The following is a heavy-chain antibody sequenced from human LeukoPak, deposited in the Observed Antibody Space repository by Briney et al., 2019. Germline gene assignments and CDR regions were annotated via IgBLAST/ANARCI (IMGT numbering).Heavy chain of an antibody. J-gene: IGHJ4*02. D-gene: IGHD3-10*01. CDR1: GFTFRRYG. V-gene: IGHV3-33*01. CDR3: ARDMAD. Sequence: GGSLGLFRAASGFTFRRYGIPWVRPAPGKGLEWVAVIWYDGSNKYYADSVKGRFTISRDNSKNTLYLQMNSLRAEDTAVYYCARDMADWGQGTLVTVSS. CDR2: IWYDGSNK.